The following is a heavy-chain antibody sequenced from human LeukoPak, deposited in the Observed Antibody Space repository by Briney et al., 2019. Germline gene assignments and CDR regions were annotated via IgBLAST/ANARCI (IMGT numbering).Heavy chain of an antibody. D-gene: IGHD3-10*01. CDR3: ARDPAAVRGVIKGPYYYYYMDV. CDR1: GYTFTGYY. J-gene: IGHJ6*03. V-gene: IGHV1-2*02. Sequence: GASVKVSCKTSGYTFTGYYIHWVRQAPGQGLEWMGWINPNSGGTNYAQKFQGRVTMTRDTSISTAYMELSRLRSDDTAVYYCARDPAAVRGVIKGPYYYYYMDVWGKGTTVTVSS. CDR2: INPNSGGT.